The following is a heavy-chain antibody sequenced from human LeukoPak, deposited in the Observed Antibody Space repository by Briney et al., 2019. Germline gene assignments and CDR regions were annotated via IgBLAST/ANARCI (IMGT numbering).Heavy chain of an antibody. Sequence: ASVKVSCKASGYTFTGYYMHWVRQAPGQGLEWMGWINPNSGGTNYAQKFQGRVTMTRDTSISTAYMELSSLRSEDTAVYYCARGYCSSTSCPSYYYGMDVWGQGTTVTVSS. V-gene: IGHV1-2*02. D-gene: IGHD2-2*01. CDR1: GYTFTGYY. J-gene: IGHJ6*02. CDR2: INPNSGGT. CDR3: ARGYCSSTSCPSYYYGMDV.